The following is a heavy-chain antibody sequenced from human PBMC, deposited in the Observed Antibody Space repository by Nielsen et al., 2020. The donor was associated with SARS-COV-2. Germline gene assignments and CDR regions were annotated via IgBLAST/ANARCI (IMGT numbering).Heavy chain of an antibody. V-gene: IGHV4-34*01. CDR1: GGSFSGYY. CDR3: ARGSQWLIRGRWFDP. CDR2: INHSGST. J-gene: IGHJ5*02. Sequence: SETLSLTCAVYGGSFSGYYWSWIRQPPGKGLEWIGEINHSGSTNYNPSLKSRVTISVDTSKNQFSLKPSSVTAADTAVYYCARGSQWLIRGRWFDPWGQGTLVTVSS. D-gene: IGHD6-19*01.